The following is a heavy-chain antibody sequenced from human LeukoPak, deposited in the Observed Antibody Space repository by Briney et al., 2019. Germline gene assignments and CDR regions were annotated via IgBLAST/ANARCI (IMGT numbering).Heavy chain of an antibody. CDR1: GFTFSSYS. D-gene: IGHD2-15*01. V-gene: IGHV4-59*01. CDR3: ARASAPGGTRLFDY. J-gene: IGHJ4*02. Sequence: GSLRLSCAASGFTFSSYSMNWIRQPPGKGLEWIGFIYSSGTTNYNPSLKSRLTISLDTSKNQFSLKLTSMTAADTAVYYCARASAPGGTRLFDYWGQGTLVTVSS. CDR2: IYSSGTT.